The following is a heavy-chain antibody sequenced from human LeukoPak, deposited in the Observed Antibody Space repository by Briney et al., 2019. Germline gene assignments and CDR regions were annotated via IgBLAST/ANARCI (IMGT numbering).Heavy chain of an antibody. D-gene: IGHD3-3*01. J-gene: IGHJ4*02. CDR1: AFTFSEYS. CDR3: AGDFWSGYYDY. CDR2: ITESGGTE. V-gene: IGHV3-11*01. Sequence: GGSLILSCVGSAFTFSEYSMSWIRQAPGRELEWISSITESGGTEYYADSVKGRFSISRDNAKSALYLQMNSLRAEDTAVYYCAGDFWSGYYDYWGQGTLVTVSS.